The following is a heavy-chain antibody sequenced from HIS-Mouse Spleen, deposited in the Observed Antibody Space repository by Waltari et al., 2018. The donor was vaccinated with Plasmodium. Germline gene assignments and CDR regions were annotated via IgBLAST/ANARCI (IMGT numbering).Heavy chain of an antibody. Sequence: EVQLVESGGGLVQPGGSLRPSCAAPGFTFSSYWMSGVRQAPGKGLEWVANIKQEGSEKYYVDSVKGRFTISRDNAKNSLYLQMNSLRAEDTAVYYCASSWYWYFDLWGRGTLVTVSS. D-gene: IGHD6-13*01. V-gene: IGHV3-7*01. CDR1: GFTFSSYW. J-gene: IGHJ2*01. CDR2: IKQEGSEK. CDR3: ASSWYWYFDL.